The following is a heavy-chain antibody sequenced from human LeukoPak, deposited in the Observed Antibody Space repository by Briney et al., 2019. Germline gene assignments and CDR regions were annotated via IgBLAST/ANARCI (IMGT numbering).Heavy chain of an antibody. V-gene: IGHV4-34*01. CDR1: SGSFSGYY. J-gene: IGHJ4*02. CDR3: ARANIVVVPGKAFDY. D-gene: IGHD2-2*01. Sequence: SETLSLTCAVYSGSFSGYYWSWIRQPPGKGLEWIGEINHSESTNYNPSLKSRVTISVDTSKNQFSLKLSSVTAADTAVYYCARANIVVVPGKAFDYWGQGTLVTVSS. CDR2: INHSEST.